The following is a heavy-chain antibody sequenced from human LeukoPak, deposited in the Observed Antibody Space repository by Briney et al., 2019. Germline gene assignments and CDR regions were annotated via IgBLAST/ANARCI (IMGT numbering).Heavy chain of an antibody. J-gene: IGHJ3*02. V-gene: IGHV4-4*07. CDR3: ARGYSSSRGRAFDI. Sequence: SETLSLTCTVSGGSISSYYWSWIRQPAGKGLEWIGRIYTSGSTNYNPSLKSRVTMSVDTSKNQFSLKLSSVTAADTAVYYCARGYSSSRGRAFDIWGQGTMVTVSS. D-gene: IGHD6-13*01. CDR2: IYTSGST. CDR1: GGSISSYY.